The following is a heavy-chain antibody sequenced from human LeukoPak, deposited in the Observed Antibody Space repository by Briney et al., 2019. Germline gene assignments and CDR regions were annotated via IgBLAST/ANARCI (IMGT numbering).Heavy chain of an antibody. CDR3: ARATVTGFHFDY. V-gene: IGHV4-4*07. D-gene: IGHD4-17*01. Sequence: SETLSLTCTVSGGSISSYYWSWIRQPAGKGLEWIGRIYTSGSTNYNPSLKSRVTMSVDTSKNQFSLTLSSVTAADMAVYYCARATVTGFHFDYWGQGTLVTVSS. J-gene: IGHJ4*02. CDR2: IYTSGST. CDR1: GGSISSYY.